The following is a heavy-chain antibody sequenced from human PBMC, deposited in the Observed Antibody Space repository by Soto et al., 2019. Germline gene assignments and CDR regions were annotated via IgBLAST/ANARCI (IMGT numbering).Heavy chain of an antibody. CDR2: NSNNGAHT. J-gene: IGHJ6*03. CDR3: ARRGYGSRWPNVYMDV. Sequence: EAQLVESGGGLVQPGGSLRPSWGASGFTFSNYEMHRVRQAPRKGLEYVSGNSNNGAHTDYAKSVKGRFTISRDNSENTLYLQMGSLRAEDMALYYCARRGYGSRWPNVYMDVWGKGTTVTVSS. D-gene: IGHD6-13*01. V-gene: IGHV3-64*01. CDR1: GFTFSNYE.